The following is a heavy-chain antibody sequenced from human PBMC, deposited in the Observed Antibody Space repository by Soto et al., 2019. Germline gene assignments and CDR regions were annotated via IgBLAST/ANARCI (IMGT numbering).Heavy chain of an antibody. CDR1: GYTFTSYD. V-gene: IGHV1-8*01. CDR2: MNPNSGNT. D-gene: IGHD3-3*01. CDR3: ATDLPGRDDFWSGYYDY. Sequence: ASVKVSCKASGYTFTSYDINWVRQATGQGLEWMGWMNPNSGNTGYAQKFQGRVTMTRNTSISTAYMELSSLRSEDTAVYYCATDLPGRDDFWSGYYDYWGQGTLVTVSS. J-gene: IGHJ4*02.